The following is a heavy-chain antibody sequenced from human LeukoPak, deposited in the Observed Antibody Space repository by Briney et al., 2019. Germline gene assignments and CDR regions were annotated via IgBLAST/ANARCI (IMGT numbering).Heavy chain of an antibody. CDR2: IYSGGST. Sequence: GGSLRLSCAASGFTVSSNYMSWVRQAPGKGLEWVSVIYSGGSTYYADSVKGRFTISRDNSKNTLYLQMNSLRAEDTAVYYCAREGGYSYSYADYWGQGTLVTVSS. CDR3: AREGGYSYSYADY. V-gene: IGHV3-53*01. J-gene: IGHJ4*02. CDR1: GFTVSSNY. D-gene: IGHD5-18*01.